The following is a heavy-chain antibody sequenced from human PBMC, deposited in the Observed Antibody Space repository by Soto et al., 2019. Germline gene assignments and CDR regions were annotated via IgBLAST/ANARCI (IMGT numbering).Heavy chain of an antibody. D-gene: IGHD6-19*01. CDR1: GYTFTSYA. J-gene: IGHJ5*02. Sequence: GASVKVSCKASGYTFTSYAMHWVRQAPGQRLEWMGWINAGNGNTKYSQKFQGRVTITRDTSASTAYMELSSLRSEDTAVYYCARDDIHSSGWYWFDPWGQGTLVTVSS. V-gene: IGHV1-3*01. CDR3: ARDDIHSSGWYWFDP. CDR2: INAGNGNT.